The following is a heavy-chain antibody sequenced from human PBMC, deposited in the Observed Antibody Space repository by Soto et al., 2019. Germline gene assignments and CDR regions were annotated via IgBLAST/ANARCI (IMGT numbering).Heavy chain of an antibody. J-gene: IGHJ6*02. V-gene: IGHV6-1*01. Sequence: SQTLSLTCAISGDGVSRNSAAWNWIRPSPSRGLEWLGRTYYRSKWYNDYAVSVKSRITINPDTSKNQFSLQLNSVTPEDTAVYYCAREKPEITYYYYGMDVWGQGTTVTVSS. CDR1: GDGVSRNSAA. CDR2: TYYRSKWYN. CDR3: AREKPEITYYYYGMDV. D-gene: IGHD3-16*01.